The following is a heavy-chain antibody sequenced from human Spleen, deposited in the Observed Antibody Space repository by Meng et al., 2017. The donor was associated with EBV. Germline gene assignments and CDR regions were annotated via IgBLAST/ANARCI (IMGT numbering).Heavy chain of an antibody. Sequence: EAGWALVRPGGCLRLSCAAFGFTFSSYWMNWVRQVPGKGLVWVSRINEDGGITTYADSVKGRFTIFRDNTKNTLYLQMNSLRAEDTAVYFCSRDLVGSDDDWGQGTLVTVSS. D-gene: IGHD6-25*01. V-gene: IGHV3-74*01. CDR1: GFTFSSYW. CDR3: SRDLVGSDDD. CDR2: INEDGGIT. J-gene: IGHJ4*02.